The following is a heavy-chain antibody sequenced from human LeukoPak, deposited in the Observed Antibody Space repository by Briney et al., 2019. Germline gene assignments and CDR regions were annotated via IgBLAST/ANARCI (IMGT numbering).Heavy chain of an antibody. CDR1: GFTFSSYG. CDR2: IRYDGSNK. J-gene: IGHJ4*02. Sequence: GGSLRLSCAASGFTFSSYGMHWVRQAPGKGLEWVAFIRYDGSNKYYADSVKGRFTISRDNSKNTLYLQMNSLRAEDTAVYYCASPYHSSSWPAYFGYWGQGTLVTVSS. CDR3: ASPYHSSSWPAYFGY. V-gene: IGHV3-30*02. D-gene: IGHD6-13*01.